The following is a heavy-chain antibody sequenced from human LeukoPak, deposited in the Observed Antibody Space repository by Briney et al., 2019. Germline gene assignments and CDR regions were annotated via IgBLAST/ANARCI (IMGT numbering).Heavy chain of an antibody. CDR2: IPNDRRNN. V-gene: IGHV3-30*18. CDR3: AKNRGAGSHYYYHMNV. D-gene: IGHD1-26*01. Sequence: GGSLRLSCAASGFTFSSYGMHWVRQAPGKGLEWVAVIPNDRRNNYYADSVKGRFTISRDNSKNTLYLQMNSLRAEDTAVYYCAKNRGAGSHYYYHMNVWGKGTTVTVSS. CDR1: GFTFSSYG. J-gene: IGHJ6*03.